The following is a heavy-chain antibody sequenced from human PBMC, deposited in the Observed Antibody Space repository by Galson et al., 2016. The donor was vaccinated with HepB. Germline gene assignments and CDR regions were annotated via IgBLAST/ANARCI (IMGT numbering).Heavy chain of an antibody. CDR2: ISGSGANL. Sequence: SLRLSCAASGFTFDNYAMCWVRQAPGKGLEWVSSISGSGANLYYADSVQGRFSISRDSATSTLYLQMNSLKVEDTAIYYCARDQLGGWYEEYWGQGTLVTVSS. CDR3: ARDQLGGWYEEY. D-gene: IGHD6-19*01. CDR1: GFTFDNYA. V-gene: IGHV3-23*01. J-gene: IGHJ4*02.